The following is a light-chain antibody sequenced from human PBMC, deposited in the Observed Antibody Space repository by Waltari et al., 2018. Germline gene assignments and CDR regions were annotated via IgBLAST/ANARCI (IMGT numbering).Light chain of an antibody. V-gene: IGKV1-9*01. CDR1: QGMSSY. CDR2: AAS. CDR3: QQFNTDALT. Sequence: DVQLTESPSFLSASVGDRVTITCRASQGMSSYLDWYQQKPGKVPKLLIYAASTLQSGVPSRFSGSGSGREFTLTITSLQPEDFATYYCQQFNTDALTFGGGTKVEVK. J-gene: IGKJ4*01.